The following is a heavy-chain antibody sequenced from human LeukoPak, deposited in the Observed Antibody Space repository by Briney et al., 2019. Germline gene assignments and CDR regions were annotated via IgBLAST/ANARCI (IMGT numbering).Heavy chain of an antibody. CDR2: IDPTDSYT. CDR1: GYTFTSYW. V-gene: IGHV5-10-1*01. CDR3: TRQSH. Sequence: PGESLKISRKGSGYTFTSYWISWVRQMPGKGLEWMGRIDPTDSYTDYSPSFQGHVTISVDKSISTAYLQWYSLKASDTAIYYCTRQSHWGQGTLVTVSS. J-gene: IGHJ4*02.